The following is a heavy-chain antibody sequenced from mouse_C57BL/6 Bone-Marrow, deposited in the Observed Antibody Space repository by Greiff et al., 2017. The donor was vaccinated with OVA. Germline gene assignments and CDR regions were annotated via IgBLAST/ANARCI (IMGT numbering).Heavy chain of an antibody. CDR3: ARGGNYYGSSYRYFDV. Sequence: EVKVVGSGGGLVQSGRSLRLSCATSGVTFRDFYMEWVRQAPGKGLEWIAASRNKANDYTKEYSASVKGRFIVSRDTSQSILYLQMNALRAEDTAIYYCARGGNYYGSSYRYFDVWGTGTTVTVSS. D-gene: IGHD1-1*01. V-gene: IGHV7-1*01. CDR1: GVTFRDFY. CDR2: SRNKANDYTK. J-gene: IGHJ1*03.